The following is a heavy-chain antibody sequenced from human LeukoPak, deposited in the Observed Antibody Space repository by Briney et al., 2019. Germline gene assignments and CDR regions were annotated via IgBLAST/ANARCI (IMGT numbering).Heavy chain of an antibody. V-gene: IGHV3-7*01. CDR1: GFTFRSYW. CDR2: IKQDGNEK. CDR3: ARDDDLDY. Sequence: GGSLILSCAASGFTFRSYWMTWVRQAPGKGLEWVANIKQDGNEKYYVDSVKGRFTISRDNAKNSLYLQMNSLRAEDTAAYYCARDDDLDYWGQGTLVTVSS. J-gene: IGHJ4*02.